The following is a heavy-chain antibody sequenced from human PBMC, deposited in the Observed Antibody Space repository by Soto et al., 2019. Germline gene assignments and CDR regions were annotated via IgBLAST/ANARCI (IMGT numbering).Heavy chain of an antibody. D-gene: IGHD2-15*01. CDR1: GGSVSSGRYY. J-gene: IGHJ5*01. CDR3: VKTPTSPRRFDS. V-gene: IGHV4-61*01. CDR2: IYYSGLT. Sequence: QVQLQESGPGLVKPSETLSLTCTVSGGSVSSGRYYWSWIRQPPGKALEWIGYIYYSGLTNYSPSLKSLVAIPIDTSKNQFSLILSSVTAADTAVYYCVKTPTSPRRFDSWGQGTLLTVSS.